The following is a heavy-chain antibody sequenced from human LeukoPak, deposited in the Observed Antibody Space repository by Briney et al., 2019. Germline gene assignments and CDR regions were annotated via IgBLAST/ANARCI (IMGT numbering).Heavy chain of an antibody. CDR1: GYTFTSYG. J-gene: IGHJ6*03. CDR3: ARADYYGSGSHYYYYTDV. CDR2: ISAYNGNT. V-gene: IGHV1-18*01. Sequence: ASVKVSCKASGYTFTSYGISWVRQAPGQGLEWMGWISAYNGNTNYAQKLQGRVTMTTDTSASTAYMELRSLRSDDTAVYYCARADYYGSGSHYYYYTDVWGKGTTVTVSS. D-gene: IGHD3-10*01.